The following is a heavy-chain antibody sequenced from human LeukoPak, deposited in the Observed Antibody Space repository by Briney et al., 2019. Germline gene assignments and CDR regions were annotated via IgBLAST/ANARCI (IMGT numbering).Heavy chain of an antibody. Sequence: GGSLRLSCAASGFTFSNAWMSWVRQAPGKGLEWVGRIKSKTDGGTTDYAAPVKGRFTISRDDSKNTLYLQMNSLKTEDTAVYYCTTDSRLLWFGELVRAFDIWGQGTMVTVSS. J-gene: IGHJ3*02. D-gene: IGHD3-10*01. CDR2: IKSKTDGGTT. CDR1: GFTFSNAW. CDR3: TTDSRLLWFGELVRAFDI. V-gene: IGHV3-15*01.